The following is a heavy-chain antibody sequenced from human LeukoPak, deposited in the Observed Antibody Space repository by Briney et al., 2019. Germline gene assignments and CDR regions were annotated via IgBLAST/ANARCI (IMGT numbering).Heavy chain of an antibody. CDR1: GGSLSGNY. D-gene: IGHD2-15*01. V-gene: IGHV4-34*01. J-gene: IGHJ6*03. CDR3: ARGGGFGSGYYMDV. Sequence: PSETLSLTCAVYGGSLSGNYWSWIRQPPGKGLEWIGEINRSGSTNYNPSLKSRVTMSVDTSKNQISLRLSSVTAADTAVYYCARGGGFGSGYYMDVWGKGTTVTVSS. CDR2: INRSGST.